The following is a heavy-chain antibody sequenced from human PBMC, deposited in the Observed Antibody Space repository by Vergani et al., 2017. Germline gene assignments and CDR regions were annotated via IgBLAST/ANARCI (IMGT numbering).Heavy chain of an antibody. Sequence: QLQLQESGPGLVKPSETLSLTCTVSGGSISSSSYYWGWIRQPPGKGLEWIGSISYSGSTYYNPSLKSRVTISVDTSKNQFSLKLSSVTAADTAVYYCARVYGSQPIVGRGYYYYMDVWGKGTTVTVSS. CDR2: ISYSGST. V-gene: IGHV4-39*07. D-gene: IGHD2-15*01. J-gene: IGHJ6*03. CDR3: ARVYGSQPIVGRGYYYYMDV. CDR1: GGSISSSSYY.